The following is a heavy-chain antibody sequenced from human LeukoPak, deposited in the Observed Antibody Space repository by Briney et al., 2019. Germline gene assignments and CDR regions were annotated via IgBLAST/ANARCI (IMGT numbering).Heavy chain of an antibody. CDR2: IYYSGST. CDR1: GGSISSYY. D-gene: IGHD6-6*01. Sequence: SETLSLTCTVSGGSISSYYWSWIRQPPGKGLEWIGYIYYSGSTNYNPSLKSRVTISVDTSKNQFSLKLSSVTAADTAVYYCARFYSSSPLHDAFDIWGQGTMVTVSS. CDR3: ARFYSSSPLHDAFDI. V-gene: IGHV4-59*01. J-gene: IGHJ3*02.